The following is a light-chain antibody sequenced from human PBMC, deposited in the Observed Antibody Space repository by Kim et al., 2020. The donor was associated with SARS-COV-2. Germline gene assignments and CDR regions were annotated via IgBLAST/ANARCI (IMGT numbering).Light chain of an antibody. CDR2: WAS. V-gene: IGKV4-1*01. Sequence: TINCKSSQSVLYSSNNKNYLAWYQQKPGQPPKLLIYWASTRESGVPDRFSGSGSGTDFTLTISSLQAEDVAVYYCHQYYETPPWTFGQGTKVDIK. CDR1: QSVLYSSNNKNY. J-gene: IGKJ1*01. CDR3: HQYYETPPWT.